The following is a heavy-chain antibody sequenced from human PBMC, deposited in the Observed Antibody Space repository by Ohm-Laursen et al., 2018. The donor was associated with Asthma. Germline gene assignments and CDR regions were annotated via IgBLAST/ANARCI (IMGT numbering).Heavy chain of an antibody. J-gene: IGHJ4*02. CDR3: ARGRELRLPFDY. CDR1: GFTFSSYW. V-gene: IGHV3-74*01. CDR2: INSDGSST. D-gene: IGHD1-26*01. Sequence: SLRLSCTASGFTFSSYWMHWVRQAPGKGLVWVSRINSDGSSTSYADSVKGQFTISRDNAKNTLYLQMNSLRAEDTAVYYCARGRELRLPFDYWGQGTLVTVSS.